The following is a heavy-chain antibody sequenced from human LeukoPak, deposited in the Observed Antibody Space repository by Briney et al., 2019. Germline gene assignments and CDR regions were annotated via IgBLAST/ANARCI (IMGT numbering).Heavy chain of an antibody. D-gene: IGHD4-17*01. CDR3: ARFNYGLDAFDI. V-gene: IGHV1-2*02. Sequence: ASVKVSCKASGYTFTGYYMHWVRQAPGQGLEWMGWINPNSGGTNYPQRFQGRVTMTRDTSVSTAYMELSRLTSDDTAVYYCARFNYGLDAFDIWGQGTMVTVSS. CDR2: INPNSGGT. CDR1: GYTFTGYY. J-gene: IGHJ3*02.